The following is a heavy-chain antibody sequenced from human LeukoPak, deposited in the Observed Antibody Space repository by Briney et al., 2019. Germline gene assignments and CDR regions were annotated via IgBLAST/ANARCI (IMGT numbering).Heavy chain of an antibody. J-gene: IGHJ4*02. CDR1: GYTFTSYG. CDR3: ARDLVPTGGRPGSSDY. V-gene: IGHV1-18*01. Sequence: ASVKVSCKASGYTFTSYGISWVRQATGQGLEWMGWISAYNGNTNYAENLQGTVTMTTDKSTSTAYMELRSLRSDDTAVYYCARDLVPTGGRPGSSDYWGQGTLVTVSS. CDR2: ISAYNGNT. D-gene: IGHD2-15*01.